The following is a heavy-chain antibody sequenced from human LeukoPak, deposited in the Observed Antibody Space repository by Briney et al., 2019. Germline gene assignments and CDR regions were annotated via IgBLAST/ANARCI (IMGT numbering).Heavy chain of an antibody. CDR1: GFTFSSYG. CDR3: ARDRGTTGPDAFDI. V-gene: IGHV3-33*01. CDR2: IWYDGSNK. Sequence: GGSLRLSCAASGFTFSSYGMHWVRQAPGKGLEWVAVIWYDGSNKYYADSVKGRFTISRDNSKNTLYLQMNSLRAEDTAVYCCARDRGTTGPDAFDIWGLGTMVTVSS. D-gene: IGHD4-17*01. J-gene: IGHJ3*02.